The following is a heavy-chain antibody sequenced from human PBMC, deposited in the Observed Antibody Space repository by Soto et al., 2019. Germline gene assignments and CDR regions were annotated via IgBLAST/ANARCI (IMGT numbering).Heavy chain of an antibody. CDR2: IIPIFGTA. CDR3: ARDFNGWYCTNGVCYHDYYYGMDV. CDR1: GGTFSSYA. Sequence: QVQLVQSGAEVKKPGSSVKVSCKASGGTFSSYAISWVRQAPGQGLEWMGGIIPIFGTANYAQKFQGRVTIPAEESTSTAYMELSSLRSEDTAVYYCARDFNGWYCTNGVCYHDYYYGMDVWGQGTTVTVSS. J-gene: IGHJ6*02. D-gene: IGHD2-8*01. V-gene: IGHV1-69*01.